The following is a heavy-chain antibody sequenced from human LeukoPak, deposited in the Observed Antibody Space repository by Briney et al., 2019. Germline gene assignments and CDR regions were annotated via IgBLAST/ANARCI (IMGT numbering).Heavy chain of an antibody. CDR2: IFNDGIT. Sequence: PGGSLSLSCAASGLTVSSEYMSWVRQAPGQGLEWVSVIFNDGITYYADSVKGRFTISRDNSENTLFLHMDSLRAADTAVYFCARVLSGSLDYWGQGTLVTVSS. CDR1: GLTVSSEY. CDR3: ARVLSGSLDY. V-gene: IGHV3-53*01. J-gene: IGHJ4*02. D-gene: IGHD1-26*01.